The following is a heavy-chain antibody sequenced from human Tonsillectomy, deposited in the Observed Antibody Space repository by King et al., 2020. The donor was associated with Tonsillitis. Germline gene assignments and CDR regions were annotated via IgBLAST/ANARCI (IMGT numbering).Heavy chain of an antibody. CDR1: GGSISSYY. J-gene: IGHJ5*02. V-gene: IGHV4-59*01. CDR3: ARRLSRNSGTWFDP. CDR2: IYYTGST. Sequence: VQLQESGPGLVKPSETLSLTCTVSGGSISSYYWSWIRQPPGKGLEWIGYIYYTGSTNYNPSLKSRVTISVDTSQNHFSLKLSSVTAADTAVYDCARRLSRNSGTWFDPWGQGTLVTVSS. D-gene: IGHD1-26*01.